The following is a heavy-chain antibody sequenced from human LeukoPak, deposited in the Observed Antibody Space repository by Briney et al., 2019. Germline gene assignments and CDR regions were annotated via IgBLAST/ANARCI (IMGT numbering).Heavy chain of an antibody. J-gene: IGHJ3*02. V-gene: IGHV4-61*02. CDR2: IYTSGST. CDR3: ARDYWGKPGTDAFDI. CDR1: GGSISSGSYY. Sequence: SETLSLTCTVSGGSISSGSYYWSWIRQPAGKGLEWIGRIYTSGSTNYNPSLKSRVTISVDTSKNQFSLKLSSVTAADTAVYYCARDYWGKPGTDAFDIWGQGTMVTVSS. D-gene: IGHD3-16*01.